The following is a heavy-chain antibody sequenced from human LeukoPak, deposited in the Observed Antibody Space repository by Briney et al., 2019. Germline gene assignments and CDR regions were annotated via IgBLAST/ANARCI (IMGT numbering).Heavy chain of an antibody. CDR1: GFTFSGYA. Sequence: GGSLRLSCAASGFTFSGYAMTWVRQVPGKGLEWVSSISGRGDTTNYAVSVKGRFTISRDNSKNTLFLQMNSLRADGTAVYYCAKGRVVPAALLDYWGQGTLVTVSS. D-gene: IGHD2-15*01. CDR2: ISGRGDTT. CDR3: AKGRVVPAALLDY. J-gene: IGHJ4*02. V-gene: IGHV3-23*01.